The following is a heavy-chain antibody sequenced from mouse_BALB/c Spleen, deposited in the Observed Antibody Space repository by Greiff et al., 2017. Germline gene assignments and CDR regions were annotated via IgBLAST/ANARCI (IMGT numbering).Heavy chain of an antibody. CDR3: VRGENSDGYYGGLRY. D-gene: IGHD2-3*01. J-gene: IGHJ2*01. CDR2: INPHNGGT. V-gene: IGHV1-18*01. CDR1: GYSFTGYT. Sequence: DVQLQESGPELVKPGASMKISCKASGYSFTGYTMNWVKQSHGKNLEWIGLINPHNGGTRYNQKFRGKATLTVDKSSSTAYMELLSLTSEDSAVYYCVRGENSDGYYGGLRYWGQGTTLTVSS.